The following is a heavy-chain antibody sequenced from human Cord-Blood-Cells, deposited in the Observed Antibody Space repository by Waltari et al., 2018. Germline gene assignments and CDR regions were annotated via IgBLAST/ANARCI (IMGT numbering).Heavy chain of an antibody. CDR1: GCSISSYY. J-gene: IGHJ3*02. CDR3: ARVVVVAATRAFDI. V-gene: IGHV4-59*01. Sequence: QVQLQESGPGLVKPSETLSLTCTVSGCSISSYYWSWIRPPPGKGLEWIGYIYYSGSTNYNPSLKSRVTISVDTSKNQFSLKLSSVTAADTAVYYCARVVVVAATRAFDIWGQGTMVTVSS. D-gene: IGHD2-15*01. CDR2: IYYSGST.